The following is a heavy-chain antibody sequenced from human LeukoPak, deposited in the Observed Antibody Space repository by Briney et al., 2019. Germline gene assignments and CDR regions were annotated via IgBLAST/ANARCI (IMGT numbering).Heavy chain of an antibody. V-gene: IGHV4-30-2*01. CDR3: ARGGGGRPLDP. J-gene: IGHJ5*02. Sequence: SETLSLTCAVSGGSISSGGYSWSWIRQPPGKGLEWNGYIYHSGSTYYNPSLKSRVTISVDRSKNQFSLKLSSVTAADTAVYYCARGGGGRPLDPWGQGTLVTVSS. CDR2: IYHSGST. CDR1: GGSISSGGYS.